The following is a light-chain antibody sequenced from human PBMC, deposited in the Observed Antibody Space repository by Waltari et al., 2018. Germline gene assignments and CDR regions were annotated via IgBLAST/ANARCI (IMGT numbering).Light chain of an antibody. CDR2: WAS. CDR3: HQYHSTPFT. V-gene: IGKV4-1*01. Sequence: DIVMTQSPDSLAVSLGERAPINCKSSQSVLYSPNNKNYLAWYQQKPGQPPKLLIYWASTRESGVPDRFSGSGSGTDFTLTISSLQAEDVAVYYCHQYHSTPFTFGPGTKVDIK. CDR1: QSVLYSPNNKNY. J-gene: IGKJ3*01.